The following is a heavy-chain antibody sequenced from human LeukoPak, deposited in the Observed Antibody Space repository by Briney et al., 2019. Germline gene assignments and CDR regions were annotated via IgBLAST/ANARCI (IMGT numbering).Heavy chain of an antibody. CDR2: ISAYNGNT. J-gene: IGHJ2*01. CDR3: ARDRLPYGDYGWYFDL. Sequence: ASVKVSCKASGYTFTSHGISWVRQAPGQGLEWMGWISAYNGNTNYAQKLQGRVTMTTDTSTSTAYMELRSLRSDDTAVYYCARDRLPYGDYGWYFDLWGRGTLVTVSS. D-gene: IGHD4-17*01. V-gene: IGHV1-18*01. CDR1: GYTFTSHG.